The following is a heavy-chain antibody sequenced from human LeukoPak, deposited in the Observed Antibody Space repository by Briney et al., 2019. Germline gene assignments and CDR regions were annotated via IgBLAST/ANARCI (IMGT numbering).Heavy chain of an antibody. Sequence: SETLSLTCTVSGVSISSSSYYWGWIRQPPGKGLEWIGNFYSSGSTYYNPSLKCRVTISVDTSKNQFSLKLSSVTAADTAVYYCATRTFRGAFDIWGQGTMVTVSS. CDR3: ATRTFRGAFDI. CDR1: GVSISSSSYY. CDR2: FYSSGST. J-gene: IGHJ3*02. V-gene: IGHV4-39*01. D-gene: IGHD1-1*01.